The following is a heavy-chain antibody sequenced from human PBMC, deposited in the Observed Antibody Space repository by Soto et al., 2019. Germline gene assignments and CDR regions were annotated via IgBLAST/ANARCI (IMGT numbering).Heavy chain of an antibody. CDR1: GFTFSSYG. J-gene: IGHJ4*02. CDR2: ISYDGSNK. CDR3: AKGPSGYYGDYNFDY. V-gene: IGHV3-30*18. Sequence: GGSLRLSCAASGFTFSSYGMHWVRQAPGKGLEWVAVISYDGSNKYYADSVKGRFTISRDNSKNTLYLQMNSLRAEDTAVYYCAKGPSGYYGDYNFDYWGQGTLVTVAS. D-gene: IGHD4-17*01.